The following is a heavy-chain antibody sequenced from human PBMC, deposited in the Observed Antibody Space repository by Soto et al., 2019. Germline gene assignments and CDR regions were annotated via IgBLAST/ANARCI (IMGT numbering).Heavy chain of an antibody. J-gene: IGHJ6*02. V-gene: IGHV1-2*02. Sequence: QVQLVQSGAEVKQPGASVKVSCKASGYTFNDYYIHWVRQAPGQGLEWMGWISPLSGGTNLAKRFKGRLTLTRDTSINTVFMELRWLRSDDTALYFCAREFDSGDLGLDLWGQGTTVSVSS. D-gene: IGHD2-21*01. CDR1: GYTFNDYY. CDR2: ISPLSGGT. CDR3: AREFDSGDLGLDL.